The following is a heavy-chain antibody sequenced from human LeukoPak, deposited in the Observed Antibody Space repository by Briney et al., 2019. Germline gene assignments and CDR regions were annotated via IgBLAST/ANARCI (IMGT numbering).Heavy chain of an antibody. V-gene: IGHV1-18*04. J-gene: IGHJ4*02. CDR1: GYTLTGYY. Sequence: ASVKVSCKASGYTLTGYYMHWVRQAPGQGLEWMGWISAYNGNTNYAQKLQGRVTMTTDTSTSTAYMELRSLRSDDTAVYYCARDWLSGCSSTSCYVWLDYWGQGTLVTVSS. CDR3: ARDWLSGCSSTSCYVWLDY. D-gene: IGHD2-2*01. CDR2: ISAYNGNT.